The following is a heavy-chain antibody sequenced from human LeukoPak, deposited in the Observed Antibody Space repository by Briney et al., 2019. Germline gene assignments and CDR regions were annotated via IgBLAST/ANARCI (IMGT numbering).Heavy chain of an antibody. CDR2: IYPGDSDT. V-gene: IGHV5-51*01. CDR1: GYSFTDYW. Sequence: GESLKISCKGSGYSFTDYWIGWVRQIPGKGLEWMGIIYPGDSDTRYSPSFRGQVTFSADKSISTAYLQWTSLKASDTAMYYCARWHYYDTLYYFDYWGQGTLVTVSS. J-gene: IGHJ4*02. CDR3: ARWHYYDTLYYFDY. D-gene: IGHD3-22*01.